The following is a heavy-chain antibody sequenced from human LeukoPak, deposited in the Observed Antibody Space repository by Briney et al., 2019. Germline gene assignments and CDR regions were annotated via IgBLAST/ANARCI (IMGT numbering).Heavy chain of an antibody. Sequence: GESLKISCKGSGYSFTSYWIGWVRQMPGKGLEWMGIIYTGDSDTRYSPSFQGQVTISADKSISTAYLQRSSLKASDTAMYYCARRPGIAAAGPSGDWFDPWGQGTLVTVSS. V-gene: IGHV5-51*01. CDR1: GYSFTSYW. CDR3: ARRPGIAAAGPSGDWFDP. J-gene: IGHJ5*02. CDR2: IYTGDSDT. D-gene: IGHD6-13*01.